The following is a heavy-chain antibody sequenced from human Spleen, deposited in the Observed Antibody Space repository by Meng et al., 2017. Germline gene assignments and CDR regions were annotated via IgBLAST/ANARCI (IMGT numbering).Heavy chain of an antibody. CDR2: ISYDGSNK. CDR3: ARGDQSWIQLPNSRGGAFDI. J-gene: IGHJ3*02. V-gene: IGHV3-30*19. D-gene: IGHD5-18*01. Sequence: GESLKISCAASGFTFNSYGIHWVRQAPGKGLEWVAVISYDGSNKYYADSVKGRFTISRDNSKNTLYLQMNSLRAEDTAVYYCARGDQSWIQLPNSRGGAFDIWGQGTMVTVSS. CDR1: GFTFNSYG.